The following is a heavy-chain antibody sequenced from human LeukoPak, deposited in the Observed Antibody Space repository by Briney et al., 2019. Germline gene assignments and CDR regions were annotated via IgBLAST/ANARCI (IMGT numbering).Heavy chain of an antibody. V-gene: IGHV1-2*02. J-gene: IGHJ4*02. CDR1: GYTFTGYY. CDR2: INPNSGGT. D-gene: IGHD3-10*01. CDR3: ARGLLWFGGLDY. Sequence: VKVSCKASGYTFTGYYMHWVRQAPGQELEWMGWINPNSGGTNYAQKFQGRVTMTRDTSISTAYMELSRLRSDDTAVYYCARGLLWFGGLDYWGQGTLVTVSS.